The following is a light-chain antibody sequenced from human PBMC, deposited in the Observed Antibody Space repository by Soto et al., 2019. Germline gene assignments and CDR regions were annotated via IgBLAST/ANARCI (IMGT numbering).Light chain of an antibody. V-gene: IGKV3-20*01. CDR1: QSVSSSY. CDR2: GTS. J-gene: IGKJ3*01. Sequence: EIVLTQSPGTLSLSPGERATLSCRASQSVSSSYLAWYQQKPGQAPRLLIYGTSGRATGIPDRFSGSGSGTDFTLTISRLEPDDWAVYYCQQYCSSPMFTFGPGTKVDIK. CDR3: QQYCSSPMFT.